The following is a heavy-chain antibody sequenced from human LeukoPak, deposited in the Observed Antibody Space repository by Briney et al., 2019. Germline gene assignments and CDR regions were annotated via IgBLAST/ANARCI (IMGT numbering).Heavy chain of an antibody. Sequence: ASVKVSCKASGYTFNGYYMHWVRQAPGQGLEWMGRINPNSGGTDYAQKFQGRVTMTRDTSISTAYMELSRLRSDDTAVYYCARDGTTMVRGVLDPWGQGTLVTVSS. CDR2: INPNSGGT. CDR3: ARDGTTMVRGVLDP. J-gene: IGHJ5*02. D-gene: IGHD3-10*01. V-gene: IGHV1-2*06. CDR1: GYTFNGYY.